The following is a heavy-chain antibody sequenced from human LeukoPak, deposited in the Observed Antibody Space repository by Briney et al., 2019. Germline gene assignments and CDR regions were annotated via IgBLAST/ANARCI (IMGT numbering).Heavy chain of an antibody. V-gene: IGHV3-48*03. CDR1: GFTFSSYE. D-gene: IGHD4-17*01. CDR2: ISSSGSTI. Sequence: PGGSLRLPCAASGFTFSSYEMNWVRQAPGKGLEWVSYISSSGSTIYYADSVKGRFTISRDNAKNSLYLQMNSLRAEDTAVYYCASVGLDGDPGDEFDYWGQGTLVTVSS. CDR3: ASVGLDGDPGDEFDY. J-gene: IGHJ4*02.